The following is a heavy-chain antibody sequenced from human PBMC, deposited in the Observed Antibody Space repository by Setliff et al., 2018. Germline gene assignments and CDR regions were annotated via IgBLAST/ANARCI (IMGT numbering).Heavy chain of an antibody. J-gene: IGHJ4*02. CDR3: AKGVGSYYTSMYFDY. Sequence: GESLTLSCAASGFTFSSYAMSWVRQAPGKGLEWVSAISGSGGSTYSADSVMGRFTISRDNSKNTLYLQMNSLRAEDTAVYYCAKGVGSYYTSMYFDYWGQGTLVTVSS. CDR1: GFTFSSYA. CDR2: ISGSGGST. D-gene: IGHD1-26*01. V-gene: IGHV3-23*01.